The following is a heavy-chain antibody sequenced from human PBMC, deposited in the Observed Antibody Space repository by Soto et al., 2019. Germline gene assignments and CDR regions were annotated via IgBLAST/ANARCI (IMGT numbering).Heavy chain of an antibody. D-gene: IGHD2-21*02. CDR1: GGSISSGDYY. CDR3: AREDGDCGGDCYLFDY. V-gene: IGHV4-30-4*01. Sequence: QVQLQESGPGLVKPSQTLSLTCTVSGGSISSGDYYWSWIRQPPGKGLEWIGYIYYSGSTYYNPSRKSRVTISVDTSENQFSLKLSSVTAADTAVYYCAREDGDCGGDCYLFDYWGQGTLVTVSS. CDR2: IYYSGST. J-gene: IGHJ4*02.